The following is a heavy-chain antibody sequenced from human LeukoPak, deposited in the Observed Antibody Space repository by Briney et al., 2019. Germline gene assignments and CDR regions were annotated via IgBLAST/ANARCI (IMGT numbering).Heavy chain of an antibody. J-gene: IGHJ1*01. Sequence: GGSLRLSCAASGFTFSSYWMHRVRQPPGKGLEWVSGISGSGDRTYYADSVKGRFTISRDNSKNTLYLQMNSLRAEDTAVYYCAKGPYDILTRRAAKYFQHWGQGTLVTVSS. CDR3: AKGPYDILTRRAAKYFQH. CDR2: ISGSGDRT. D-gene: IGHD3-9*01. CDR1: GFTFSSYW. V-gene: IGHV3-23*01.